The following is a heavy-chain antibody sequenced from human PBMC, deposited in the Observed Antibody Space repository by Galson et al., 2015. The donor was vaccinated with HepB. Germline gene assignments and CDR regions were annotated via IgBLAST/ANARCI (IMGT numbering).Heavy chain of an antibody. CDR3: ASAYYDSSGYYLDAFDI. CDR2: INSDGSST. V-gene: IGHV3-74*01. CDR1: GFTFSSYW. J-gene: IGHJ3*02. D-gene: IGHD3-22*01. Sequence: SLRLSCAASGFTFSSYWMHWVRQAPGKGLVWVSRINSDGSSTSYADSVKGRFTISRDNAKNTLYLQMNSLRAEDTAVYYCASAYYDSSGYYLDAFDIWGQGTMVTVSS.